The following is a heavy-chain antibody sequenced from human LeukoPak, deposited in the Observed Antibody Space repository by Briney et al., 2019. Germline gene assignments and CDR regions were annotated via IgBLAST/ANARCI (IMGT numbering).Heavy chain of an antibody. CDR2: INWNGGSI. CDR1: GFTFGDYG. Sequence: PGESLRLSCAASGFTFGDYGMTWVRQAPGKGLELVSGINWNGGSIAYADSVKGRFTVSRDNAKNSLYLQMNSLRAEDTAFYHCARRSNRYSYGSNFGYWGQGTLVTVSS. V-gene: IGHV3-20*01. J-gene: IGHJ4*02. D-gene: IGHD5-18*01. CDR3: ARRSNRYSYGSNFGY.